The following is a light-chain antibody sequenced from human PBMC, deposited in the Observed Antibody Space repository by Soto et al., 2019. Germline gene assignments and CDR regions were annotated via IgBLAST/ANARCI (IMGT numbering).Light chain of an antibody. Sequence: SALTQPRSVSGSPGQSVTISCTGTSSDVGGYSYVSWYQQHPGKAPKLMFYDVSKRPSGVPDRFSGSKSGSTASLTISGLQAEDEADYYCCSYVGSFSYVFGTGTKVTVL. J-gene: IGLJ1*01. V-gene: IGLV2-11*01. CDR3: CSYVGSFSYV. CDR2: DVS. CDR1: SSDVGGYSY.